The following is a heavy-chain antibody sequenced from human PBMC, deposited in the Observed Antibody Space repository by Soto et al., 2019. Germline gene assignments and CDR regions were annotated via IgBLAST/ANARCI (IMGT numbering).Heavy chain of an antibody. J-gene: IGHJ3*02. CDR1: GFTFSSYA. CDR2: ISGSGGST. Sequence: EVQLLESGGGLVQPGGSLRLSCAASGFTFSSYAMSWVRQAPGKGLECVSAISGSGGSTYYADSVKGRFTISRDNSKNTMYLKMNSLRAEDTAVYYCEKAKLEYRGAFDIWGQGTMVTVCS. CDR3: EKAKLEYRGAFDI. D-gene: IGHD3-3*01. V-gene: IGHV3-23*01.